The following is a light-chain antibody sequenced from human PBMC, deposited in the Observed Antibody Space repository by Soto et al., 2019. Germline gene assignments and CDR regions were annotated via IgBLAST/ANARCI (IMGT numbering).Light chain of an antibody. Sequence: QSVLTQPASVSVAPGQSITISCTGTSRDIGGYDYVSWYQQRPGKAPKLMIYEVRYRPSGLSNRFSGSKSGNTASLTISGLQAEDEADYYCCSYTRTSNHYFFGSGTKVTVL. J-gene: IGLJ1*01. CDR3: CSYTRTSNHYF. CDR1: SRDIGGYDY. CDR2: EVR. V-gene: IGLV2-14*01.